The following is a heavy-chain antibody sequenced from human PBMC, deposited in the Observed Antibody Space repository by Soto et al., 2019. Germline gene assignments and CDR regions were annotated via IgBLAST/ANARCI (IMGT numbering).Heavy chain of an antibody. V-gene: IGHV5-10-1*01. J-gene: IGHJ5*02. CDR2: IDPSDSYT. CDR1: GYSFTSYW. D-gene: IGHD6-13*01. CDR3: ARRHSSSSAFDP. Sequence: PGESLKISCKGSGYSFTSYWINWVRQMPGKGLEWMGRIDPSDSYTNYSPSFQGHVTISADKSISTAYLQWSSLKASDTAMYYCARRHSSSSAFDPLGQGILVTVSS.